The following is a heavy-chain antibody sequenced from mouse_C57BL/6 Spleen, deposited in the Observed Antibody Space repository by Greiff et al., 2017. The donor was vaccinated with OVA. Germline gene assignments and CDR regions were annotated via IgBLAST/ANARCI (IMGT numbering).Heavy chain of an antibody. Sequence: EVQRVESGGGLVKPGGSLKLSCAASGFTFSSYAMSWVRQTPEKRLEWVATISDGGSYTYYPDNVKGRFTISRDNAKNNLYLQMSHLKSEDTAMYYWARAYDGAWFAYWGQGTLVTVSA. CDR2: ISDGGSYT. V-gene: IGHV5-4*01. D-gene: IGHD2-3*01. J-gene: IGHJ3*01. CDR1: GFTFSSYA. CDR3: ARAYDGAWFAY.